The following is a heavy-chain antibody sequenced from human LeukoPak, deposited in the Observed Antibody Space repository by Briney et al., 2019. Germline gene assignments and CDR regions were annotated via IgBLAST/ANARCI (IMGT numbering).Heavy chain of an antibody. CDR2: INSDGSST. V-gene: IGHV3-74*01. CDR1: GFTFSSYW. CDR3: ASANYDYVWGSYRLDY. J-gene: IGHJ4*02. Sequence: PGGSLRLSCAASGFTFSSYWMHWVRQAPGKGLVWVSCINSDGSSTSYADSVKGRFTISRDNAKNTLYLQMNSLRSEDAAVYYCASANYDYVWGSYRLDYWGQGTLVTVSS. D-gene: IGHD3-16*02.